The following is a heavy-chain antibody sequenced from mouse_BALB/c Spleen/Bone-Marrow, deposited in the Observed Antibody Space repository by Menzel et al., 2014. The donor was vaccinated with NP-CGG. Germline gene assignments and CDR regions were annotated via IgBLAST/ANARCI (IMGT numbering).Heavy chain of an antibody. V-gene: IGHV1S130*01. D-gene: IGHD1-1*01. CDR1: GYTFTSSW. J-gene: IGHJ2*01. CDR2: IHPNSGNT. Sequence: VQLQQSGSVLVRPGASVKLSCKASGYTFTSSWMHWAKPRPGQGLEWIGEIHPNSGNTNYNEKFKGKATLTVDTSSSIAYVDLSSLTSEDSAVYYCARHHIYAWYFDYLGQGTTRTVSS. CDR3: ARHHIYAWYFDY.